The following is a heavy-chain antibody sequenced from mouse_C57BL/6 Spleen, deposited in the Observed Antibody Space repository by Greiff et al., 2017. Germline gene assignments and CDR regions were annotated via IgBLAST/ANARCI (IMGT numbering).Heavy chain of an antibody. D-gene: IGHD1-1*01. Sequence: EVQLQQSGPELVKPGASVKMSCKASGYTFTDYNMHWVKQSHGKSLEWIGYINPNNGGTSYNQKFKGKATLTVHKSSSTAYMELRSLTSGDSAVYYCARDGYYGSRGFAYWGQGTLVTVSA. CDR3: ARDGYYGSRGFAY. CDR2: INPNNGGT. CDR1: GYTFTDYN. V-gene: IGHV1-22*01. J-gene: IGHJ3*01.